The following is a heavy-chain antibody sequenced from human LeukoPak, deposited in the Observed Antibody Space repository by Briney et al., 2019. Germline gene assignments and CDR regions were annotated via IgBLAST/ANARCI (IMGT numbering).Heavy chain of an antibody. CDR2: ISYDGSNK. J-gene: IGHJ1*01. CDR1: GFTFSSYA. CDR3: ARGGKRALAGTRSPQYFQH. Sequence: GRSLRLSCAASGFTFSSYAMHWVRQAPGKGLEWVAVISYDGSNKYYADSVKGRFTISRDNSKNTLYVQMNSLRAEDTAVYYCARGGKRALAGTRSPQYFQHWGQGTLVTVSS. D-gene: IGHD6-19*01. V-gene: IGHV3-30*04.